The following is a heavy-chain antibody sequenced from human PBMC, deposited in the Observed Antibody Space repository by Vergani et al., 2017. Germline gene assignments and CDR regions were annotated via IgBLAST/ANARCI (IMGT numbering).Heavy chain of an antibody. V-gene: IGHV5-51*01. CDR2: IYPGDSEV. CDR3: ANGGHGSENGGALQL. CDR1: GYIFSNFW. D-gene: IGHD3-10*01. J-gene: IGHJ3*01. Sequence: EKQLVQSGSETKKPGESLKISCPAFGYIFSNFWIGWVRQRPGRGLEWMGIIYPGDSEVKSNPTFRGQVIFSVDTSVNTAYLQWRSLQASDTATYFCANGGHGSENGGALQLWGQGTNITVSS.